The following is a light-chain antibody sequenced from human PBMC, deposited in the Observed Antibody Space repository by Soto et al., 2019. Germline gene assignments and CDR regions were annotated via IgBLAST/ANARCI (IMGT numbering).Light chain of an antibody. CDR1: GSDVAGDNY. V-gene: IGLV2-14*01. Sequence: QSALTQPASVSGSPGQSITISCTGTGSDVAGDNYVSWYQQHPGKAPKLIVYEVNNRPSGVSNRFSCSKSGITASLTISGLHAEDEADYYCSSYTSSSSLFVFGTGTKLTVL. J-gene: IGLJ1*01. CDR2: EVN. CDR3: SSYTSSSSLFV.